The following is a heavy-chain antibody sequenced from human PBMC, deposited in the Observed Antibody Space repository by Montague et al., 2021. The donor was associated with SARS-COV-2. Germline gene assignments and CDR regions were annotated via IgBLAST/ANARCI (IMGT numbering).Heavy chain of an antibody. CDR1: GGSVSPYY. V-gene: IGHV4-59*02. CDR2: MHYRGTT. D-gene: IGHD5-18*01. CDR3: ARGRDERGYSFGYYYFDL. Sequence: SETLSLTCTISGGSVSPYYWSWIRQPPGKGLEWIGYMHYRGTTNYNPSLESRVTMSLDTSENQFSLKLTSVTAAETAVYFCARGRDERGYSFGYYYFDLWGQGTMVPVS. J-gene: IGHJ4*02.